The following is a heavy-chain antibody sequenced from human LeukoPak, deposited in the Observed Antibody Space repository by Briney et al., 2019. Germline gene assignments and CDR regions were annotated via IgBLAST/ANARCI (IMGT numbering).Heavy chain of an antibody. CDR3: ARDGGYCSRTSCPASRMDV. V-gene: IGHV3-33*01. Sequence: PGGSLRLCCAASGCTFSSYGMHWVRQAPGKGLEWVAVIWFDGSNKYCADSVKGRFTISRDNSKNTLDLQMNSLRAEDTAVYYCARDGGYCSRTSCPASRMDVWGKGTTVAVSS. J-gene: IGHJ6*03. D-gene: IGHD2-2*03. CDR1: GCTFSSYG. CDR2: IWFDGSNK.